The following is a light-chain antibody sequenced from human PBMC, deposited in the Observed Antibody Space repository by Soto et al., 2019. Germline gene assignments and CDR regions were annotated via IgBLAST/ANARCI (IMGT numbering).Light chain of an antibody. CDR2: GNN. CDR3: QSYDSSLSAYV. J-gene: IGLJ1*01. CDR1: SSNIGAGHD. V-gene: IGLV1-40*01. Sequence: QSVLTQPPSVSGAPGQRVTISCTGSSSNIGAGHDVHWYQQFPGTAPQLLIFGNNNRPSGVPDRFSGSKSGTSASLAITGLQAEGEADFYCQSYDSSLSAYVFGTGTKLTVL.